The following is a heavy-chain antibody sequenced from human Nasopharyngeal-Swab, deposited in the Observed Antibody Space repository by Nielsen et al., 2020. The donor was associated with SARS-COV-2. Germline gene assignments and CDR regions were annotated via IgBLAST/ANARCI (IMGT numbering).Heavy chain of an antibody. D-gene: IGHD3-22*01. J-gene: IGHJ4*02. Sequence: GESLKISCAASGFTFSDYYMAWIRQVPGKGLEWVSYISGSGTSTDSADSVKGRFSISRDNAKNSLYLQMNSLRAEDTAVYYCARDPGFGYYYDSSGYYDYWGQGTLVTVSS. V-gene: IGHV3-11*04. CDR3: ARDPGFGYYYDSSGYYDY. CDR2: ISGSGTST. CDR1: GFTFSDYY.